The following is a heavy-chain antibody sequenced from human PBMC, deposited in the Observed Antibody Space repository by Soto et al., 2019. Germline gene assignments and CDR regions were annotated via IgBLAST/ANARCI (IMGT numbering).Heavy chain of an antibody. V-gene: IGHV3-48*01. CDR3: AREARYSSSWYSDY. Sequence: SVKGRFTISRDNVKNSLYLQMNSLRAEDTAVYYCAREARYSSSWYSDYWGQGTLVTVSS. J-gene: IGHJ4*02. D-gene: IGHD6-13*01.